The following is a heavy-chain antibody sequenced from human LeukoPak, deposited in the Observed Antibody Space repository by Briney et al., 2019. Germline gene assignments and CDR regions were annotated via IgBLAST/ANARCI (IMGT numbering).Heavy chain of an antibody. J-gene: IGHJ4*02. CDR1: GGAFSGYY. V-gene: IGHV4-34*01. D-gene: IGHD1-26*01. CDR3: ARGLGATKYYFDY. CDR2: INHSGST. Sequence: SETLSLTCAVYGGAFSGYYWSWIRQPPGKGLEWIGEINHSGSTNYNPSLKSRVTISVDTSKNQFSLKLSSVTAADTAVYYCARGLGATKYYFDYWGQGTLVTVSS.